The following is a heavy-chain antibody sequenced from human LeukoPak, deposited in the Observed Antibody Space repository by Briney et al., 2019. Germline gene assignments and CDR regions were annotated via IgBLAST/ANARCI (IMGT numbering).Heavy chain of an antibody. J-gene: IGHJ2*01. V-gene: IGHV3-74*01. CDR1: GVTFSSYW. Sequence: GGSLRLSCAASGVTFSSYWMDWVRQAPGKGLGWVSRNGDGTRTNYADSVKGRFAISRDNPENTVNLQIYSLKAEDTAVYYCARGVPGGWYFDLWGRATLVTVSS. CDR2: NGDGTRT. D-gene: IGHD3-16*01. CDR3: ARGVPGGWYFDL.